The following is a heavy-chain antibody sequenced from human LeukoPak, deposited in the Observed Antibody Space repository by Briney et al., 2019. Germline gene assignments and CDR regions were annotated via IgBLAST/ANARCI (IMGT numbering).Heavy chain of an antibody. CDR2: IWYDGSNE. D-gene: IGHD6-13*01. CDR1: GFTFSMYG. CDR3: AKDHLVQSRRPGIAAGEESPHDLY. V-gene: IGHV3-33*06. Sequence: PGRSLRLSCAASGFTFSMYGMHWVRQSPGKGLEWVAIIWYDGSNENYTESVKGRFTISRDNSKNTLYLQMNNLRAEDTAVYYCAKDHLVQSRRPGIAAGEESPHDLYWGQGTLVTVSS. J-gene: IGHJ4*02.